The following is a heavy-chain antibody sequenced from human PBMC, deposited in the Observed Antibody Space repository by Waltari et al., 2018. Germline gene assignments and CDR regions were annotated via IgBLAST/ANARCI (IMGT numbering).Heavy chain of an antibody. CDR1: GYTFNSYA. J-gene: IGHJ6*03. CDR2: INAGNDIT. Sequence: QVHFVQSGAVVKKPGASVKVFCKASGYTFNSYAIHWVRQAPGQRLEWMGWINAGNDITKYSQKFQGRVTITRDTLANTAYMELSNLRSEDTAVYYCARDGEGAHGYNYYYYYMDVWGTGTTVTVSS. V-gene: IGHV1-3*01. D-gene: IGHD2-2*02. CDR3: ARDGEGAHGYNYYYYYMDV.